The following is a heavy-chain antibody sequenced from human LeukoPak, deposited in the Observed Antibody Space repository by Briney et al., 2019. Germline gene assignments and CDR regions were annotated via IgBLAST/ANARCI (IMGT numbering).Heavy chain of an antibody. CDR1: GYTFTSYD. V-gene: IGHV1-8*01. J-gene: IGHJ6*02. Sequence: ASVKVSCKASGYTFTSYDINWVRQATGQGLEWMGWMNPNSGNTGYAQKFQGRVTMTRNTSISTAYMELSSLRSEDTAVYYCARGAPQYCSSTSYLYGYYYYYGMDVWGQGTTVTVSS. CDR3: ARGAPQYCSSTSYLYGYYYYYGMDV. CDR2: MNPNSGNT. D-gene: IGHD2-2*01.